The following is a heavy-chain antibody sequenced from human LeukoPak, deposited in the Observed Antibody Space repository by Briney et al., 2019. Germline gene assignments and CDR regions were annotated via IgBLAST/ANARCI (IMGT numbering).Heavy chain of an antibody. CDR3: ARGGKIAVVGTRSPQYFHH. J-gene: IGHJ1*01. Sequence: GGSLRLSCAASGFTFSSNTMHWVRQAPGKGLEWVAIISYDGSNKYYADSVKGRFTISRDNSKNTLYLQMNSLRAEDTAVYYCARGGKIAVVGTRSPQYFHHWGQGTLVTVSS. CDR1: GFTFSSNT. CDR2: ISYDGSNK. D-gene: IGHD6-19*01. V-gene: IGHV3-30*04.